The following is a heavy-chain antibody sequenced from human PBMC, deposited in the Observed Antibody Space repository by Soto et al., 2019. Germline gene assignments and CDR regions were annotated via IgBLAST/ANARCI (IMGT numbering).Heavy chain of an antibody. CDR1: GGTFSSYA. D-gene: IGHD3-3*01. J-gene: IGHJ4*02. V-gene: IGHV1-69*13. CDR3: AGTYYDFWSGYGFDY. CDR2: IIPIFGTA. Sequence: SVKVSCKASGGTFSSYAISWVRQAPGQGLEWMGGIIPIFGTANYAQKFQGRVTITADESTSTAYMELSSLRSEDTAVYYCAGTYYDFWSGYGFDYWGQGTLVTVSS.